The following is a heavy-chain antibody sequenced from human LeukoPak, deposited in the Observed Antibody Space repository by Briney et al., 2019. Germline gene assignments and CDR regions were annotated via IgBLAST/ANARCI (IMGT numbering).Heavy chain of an antibody. J-gene: IGHJ4*02. V-gene: IGHV4-39*01. CDR2: IYYSGST. CDR1: GGSISSSSYY. D-gene: IGHD6-19*01. Sequence: PSETLSLTCTVSGGSISSSSYYWGWIRQPPGKGLEWIGSIYYSGSTYYNPSLTSRVTISVDTSKNQFSLKLSSVTAADTAVYYCARAASAVAAYFDYWGQGTLVTVSS. CDR3: ARAASAVAAYFDY.